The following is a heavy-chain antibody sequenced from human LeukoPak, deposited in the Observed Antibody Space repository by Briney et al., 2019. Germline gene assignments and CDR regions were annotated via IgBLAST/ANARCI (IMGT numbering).Heavy chain of an antibody. D-gene: IGHD5-18*01. V-gene: IGHV1-69*01. Sequence: SVKVSCKASGGTFISYAISWVRQAPGQGLEWMGGIIPIFGTANYAQKFQGRVTITADESTSTAYMELSSLRSEDTAVCYCARDRDWAGYSYGFYYWGQGTLVTVSS. J-gene: IGHJ4*02. CDR1: GGTFISYA. CDR3: ARDRDWAGYSYGFYY. CDR2: IIPIFGTA.